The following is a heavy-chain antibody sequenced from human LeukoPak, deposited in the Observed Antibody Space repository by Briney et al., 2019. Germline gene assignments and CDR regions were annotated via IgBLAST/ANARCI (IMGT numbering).Heavy chain of an antibody. CDR1: GGPISSSSYY. Sequence: SETLSLTCTVSGGPISSSSYYWGWIRRPPGKGLEWIGSIYYSGSTYYNPSLKSRVTISVDTPKNQFSLKLSSVTAADTAVYYCARGSSSGYYPIDYWGQGTLVTVSS. CDR2: IYYSGST. CDR3: ARGSSSGYYPIDY. D-gene: IGHD3-22*01. J-gene: IGHJ4*02. V-gene: IGHV4-39*07.